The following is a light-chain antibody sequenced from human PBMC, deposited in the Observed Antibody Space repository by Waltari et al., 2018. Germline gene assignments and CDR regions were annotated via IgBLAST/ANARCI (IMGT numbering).Light chain of an antibody. V-gene: IGKV1-16*01. CDR3: QQYNNYPFT. J-gene: IGKJ3*01. CDR2: GVS. Sequence: DVQMTQSPSSLSVSVGDRLSITCRASQDINNKLAWFQQKPGKAPKSLIYGVSNLQTGAPSRFSGSGSGTDFTLTISSLQPEDFATYYCQQYNNYPFTFGPGTKVDLK. CDR1: QDINNK.